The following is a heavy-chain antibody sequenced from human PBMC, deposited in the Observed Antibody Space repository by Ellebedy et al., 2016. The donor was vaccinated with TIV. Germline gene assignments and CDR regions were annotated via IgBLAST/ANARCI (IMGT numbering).Heavy chain of an antibody. Sequence: AASVKVSCKASGYTFSNYFVHWVRQAPGQRLEWMGWINAGNGNTKYSQKFQGRVTITRDTSASTAYMELSSLRSEDTAVYYCARDQGRGAFDYWGQGTLVTVSS. V-gene: IGHV1-3*01. CDR1: GYTFSNYF. CDR3: ARDQGRGAFDY. J-gene: IGHJ4*02. D-gene: IGHD3-10*01. CDR2: INAGNGNT.